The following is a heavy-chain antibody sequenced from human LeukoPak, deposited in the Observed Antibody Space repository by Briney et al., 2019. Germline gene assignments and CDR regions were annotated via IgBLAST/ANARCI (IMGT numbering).Heavy chain of an antibody. Sequence: EWVSAISGSGGSTYYADSVKGRFTISRDNSKNTLYLQMNSLRAEDTAVYYCAITGVVGYWGQGTLVTVSS. CDR3: AITGVVGY. D-gene: IGHD3-10*01. V-gene: IGHV3-23*01. CDR2: ISGSGGST. J-gene: IGHJ4*02.